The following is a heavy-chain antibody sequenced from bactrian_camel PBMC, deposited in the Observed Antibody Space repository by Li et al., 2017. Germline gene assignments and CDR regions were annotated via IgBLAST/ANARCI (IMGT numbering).Heavy chain of an antibody. CDR1: GFTFDDSD. CDR2: ISSDGKA. Sequence: HVQLVESGGGLVQPGGSLRLSCTASGFTFDDSDMGWYRQAPGNECELVSFISSDGKAYTADSVKGRFTISQDHAKNTLYLQLNSLKTEDTAMYYCAVGYNEYDDVSPSRPPGQGTQVTVS. J-gene: IGHJ4*01. D-gene: IGHD4*01. V-gene: IGHV3S60*01.